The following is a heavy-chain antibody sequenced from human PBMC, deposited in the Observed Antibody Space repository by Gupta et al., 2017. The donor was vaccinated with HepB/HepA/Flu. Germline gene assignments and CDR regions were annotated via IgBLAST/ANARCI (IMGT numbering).Heavy chain of an antibody. CDR1: GFIFSNYE. J-gene: IGHJ3*02. CDR3: ARDGQTAVDEAFDI. D-gene: IGHD6-19*01. CDR2: ISSSGNTI. V-gene: IGHV3-48*03. Sequence: EVQLVESGGGLLQPGGSLRLSRAASGFIFSNYEMNWVRQAPGKGLEWVSYISSSGNTICYADSVKGRFTISRDNAKNSLYLQMNSLRAEDTAVYYCARDGQTAVDEAFDIWGQGTVVIVSS.